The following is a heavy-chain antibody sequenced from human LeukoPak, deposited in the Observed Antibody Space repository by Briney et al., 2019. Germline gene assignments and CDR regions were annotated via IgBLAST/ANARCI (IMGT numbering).Heavy chain of an antibody. Sequence: GGSLRLSCAASGFTVSSRYMSWVRQAPGKGLDWVSIIYSGGYTYSADSVRGRFTISRDNSKNTLYLQMSSLRAEDTAVYFCARARDYGDYVDYWGQGTLVTVSS. CDR2: IYSGGYT. CDR1: GFTVSSRY. CDR3: ARARDYGDYVDY. J-gene: IGHJ4*02. V-gene: IGHV3-53*01. D-gene: IGHD4-17*01.